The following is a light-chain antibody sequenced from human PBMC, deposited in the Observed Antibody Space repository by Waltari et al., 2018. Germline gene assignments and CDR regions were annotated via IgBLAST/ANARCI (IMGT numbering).Light chain of an antibody. CDR2: TAS. V-gene: IGKV1-9*01. J-gene: IGKJ4*01. Sequence: DIPLTQSPSFLSSSVGDRFTITCRSSQDISRYFAWYQQKPGKAPKLLMYTASTLQSGVPSRFSGSGSGTEFTLTISSLQPEDFATYYCQQLKSYPLTFGGGTKVEIK. CDR3: QQLKSYPLT. CDR1: QDISRY.